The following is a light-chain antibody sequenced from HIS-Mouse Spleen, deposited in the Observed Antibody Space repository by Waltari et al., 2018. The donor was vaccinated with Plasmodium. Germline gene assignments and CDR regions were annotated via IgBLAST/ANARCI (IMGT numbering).Light chain of an antibody. CDR2: GAS. CDR1: QTVSSN. V-gene: IGKV3-15*01. Sequence: EIVMTQSPATLSVSPGERATLSCRASQTVSSNLAWYQQKPGQAPRLLIYGASTRATGSPARVRGSGSGTEFTLTISSLQSEDFAVYYCQQYNNWSFTFGPGTKVDIK. CDR3: QQYNNWSFT. J-gene: IGKJ3*01.